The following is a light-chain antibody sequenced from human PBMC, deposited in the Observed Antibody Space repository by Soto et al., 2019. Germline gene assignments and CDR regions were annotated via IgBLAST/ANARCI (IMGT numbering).Light chain of an antibody. Sequence: QSVLTQPPSVSGAPGQRVTISCTGSSSNIGAGYDVHWYQQLPGTAPKLLIYGNSNRPSGVPDRFSGSKSGTLASLAITGLQAEDEADYYCQSYDSSLSGRGVVFGGGTKLTVL. CDR3: QSYDSSLSGRGVV. J-gene: IGLJ2*01. CDR1: SSNIGAGYD. V-gene: IGLV1-40*01. CDR2: GNS.